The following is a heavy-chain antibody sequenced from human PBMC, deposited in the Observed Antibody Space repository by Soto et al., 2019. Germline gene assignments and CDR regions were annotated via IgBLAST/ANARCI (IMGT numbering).Heavy chain of an antibody. CDR1: GYSFTSYW. V-gene: IGHV5-10-1*01. J-gene: IGHJ6*02. D-gene: IGHD5-18*01. CDR2: IDPSDSYT. Sequence: PGESLKISCKGSGYSFTSYWISWVRQMPGKGLEWMGRIDPSDSYTNYSPSFQGHVTISADKSISTAYLQWSSLKASDTAMYYCARQGVYVDTAMVTLRAGGMDVWGQGTTVTVSS. CDR3: ARQGVYVDTAMVTLRAGGMDV.